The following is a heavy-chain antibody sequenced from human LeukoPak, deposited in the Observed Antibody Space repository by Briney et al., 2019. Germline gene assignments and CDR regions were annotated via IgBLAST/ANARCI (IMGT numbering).Heavy chain of an antibody. Sequence: SETLSLTCSVSGYSISNSFYWGWIRQSPGKGLEWIGSIYHSGTTYYNPSLKSRVTISVDTSKNQFSLRLRSVTAADTAVYYCARGGGSNFDYWGQGTLVTVSS. CDR2: IYHSGTT. CDR3: ARGGGSNFDY. D-gene: IGHD6-13*01. V-gene: IGHV4-38-2*02. J-gene: IGHJ4*02. CDR1: GYSISNSFY.